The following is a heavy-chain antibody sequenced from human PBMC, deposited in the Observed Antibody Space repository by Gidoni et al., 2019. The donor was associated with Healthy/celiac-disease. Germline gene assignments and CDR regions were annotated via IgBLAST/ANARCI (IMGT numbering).Heavy chain of an antibody. CDR2: IYYSGST. V-gene: IGHV4-39*07. J-gene: IGHJ4*02. D-gene: IGHD3-3*01. CDR3: AGALGYYDFWSGYRSRYYFDY. CDR1: GGSISRSSYY. Sequence: QLQLQASGPGLVKPSETLSLTCTVSGGSISRSSYYWGWIRQPPGKGLEWIGSIYYSGSTYYNPSLKSRVTISVDTSKNQFSLKLSSVTAADTAVYYCAGALGYYDFWSGYRSRYYFDYWGQGTLVTVSS.